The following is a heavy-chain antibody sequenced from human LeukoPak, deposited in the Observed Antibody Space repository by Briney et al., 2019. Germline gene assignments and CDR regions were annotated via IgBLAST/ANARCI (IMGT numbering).Heavy chain of an antibody. CDR3: ARGGSGYTIFGVVIEYYGMDV. J-gene: IGHJ6*02. Sequence: ASVTVSCKASGYTFTSYDINWVRQATGQGLEWMGWMNPNSGNTGYAQKFQGRVTMTRNTSISTAYMELSSLRSEDTAVYYCARGGSGYTIFGVVIEYYGMDVWGQGTTVTVSS. CDR2: MNPNSGNT. D-gene: IGHD3-3*01. CDR1: GYTFTSYD. V-gene: IGHV1-8*01.